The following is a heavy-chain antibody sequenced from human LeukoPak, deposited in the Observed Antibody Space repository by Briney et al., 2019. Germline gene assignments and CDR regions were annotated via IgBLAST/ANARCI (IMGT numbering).Heavy chain of an antibody. V-gene: IGHV1-46*01. Sequence: GASVNVSCKASGYTFTTYYMHWVGQAPGQGLVWVGLIIPRVGGTRYAQKFQGRGTMTRDTSTSTRYMELSSLRSEDTAVYYCASGYKTVSIFDHWGQGTLVTVS. CDR1: GYTFTTYY. CDR3: ASGYKTVSIFDH. CDR2: IIPRVGGT. J-gene: IGHJ4*02. D-gene: IGHD5-24*01.